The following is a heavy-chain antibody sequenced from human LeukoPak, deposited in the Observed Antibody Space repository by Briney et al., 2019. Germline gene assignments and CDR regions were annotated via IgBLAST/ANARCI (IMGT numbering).Heavy chain of an antibody. J-gene: IGHJ3*02. CDR1: GFTFSSYW. CDR3: ARDLSLFGYFDWPGEAFDI. D-gene: IGHD3-9*01. V-gene: IGHV3-74*01. CDR2: INSDGSST. Sequence: GGSLRLSCPASGFTFSSYWMHWVRQAPGKGLVWVSRINSDGSSTSYADSVKGRFTISRDNAKNTLYLQMNSLRAEDTAVYYCARDLSLFGYFDWPGEAFDIWGQGTMVTVSS.